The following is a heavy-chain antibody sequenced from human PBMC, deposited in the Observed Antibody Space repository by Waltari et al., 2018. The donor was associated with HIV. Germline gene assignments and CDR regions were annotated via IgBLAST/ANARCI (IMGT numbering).Heavy chain of an antibody. CDR2: IIPIFGTA. Sequence: QVQLVQSGAEVKKPGSSVKVSCKASGGTFSSYAISWVRQAPGQGLEWMGGIIPIFGTANYAQKFQGRVTITADKSTSTAYMELSSLRSEDTAVYYCARSLGTMIVVVIPLDAFDIWGQGTMVTVSS. V-gene: IGHV1-69*06. D-gene: IGHD3-22*01. CDR3: ARSLGTMIVVVIPLDAFDI. CDR1: GGTFSSYA. J-gene: IGHJ3*02.